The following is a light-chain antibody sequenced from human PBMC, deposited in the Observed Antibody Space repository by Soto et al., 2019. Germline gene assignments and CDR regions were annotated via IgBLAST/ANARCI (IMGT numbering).Light chain of an antibody. CDR3: QQSYRAVT. CDR1: QSVSSY. J-gene: IGKJ5*01. CDR2: AAS. V-gene: IGKV1-39*01. Sequence: DIQMTQSPSSLSASVGDRISITCRASQSVSSYLNWYQQKPWKAPRLLIYAASHLQTGVPSRFRGTGSATHFTLTISSLQPEDFATYYCQQSYRAVTFGQGTRLEIK.